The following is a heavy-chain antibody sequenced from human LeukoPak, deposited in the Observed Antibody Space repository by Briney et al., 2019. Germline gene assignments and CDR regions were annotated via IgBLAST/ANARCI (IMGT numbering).Heavy chain of an antibody. Sequence: GGSLRLSCAASGFTFSSYAMHWVRQAPGKGLEWVAVISYDGSNKYYADSVKGRFTISRDNSKNTLYLQMNSLRAEDTAVYYCAAQWLVYYYYGMDVWGQGTTVTVSS. D-gene: IGHD6-19*01. CDR2: ISYDGSNK. V-gene: IGHV3-30-3*01. J-gene: IGHJ6*02. CDR3: AAQWLVYYYYGMDV. CDR1: GFTFSSYA.